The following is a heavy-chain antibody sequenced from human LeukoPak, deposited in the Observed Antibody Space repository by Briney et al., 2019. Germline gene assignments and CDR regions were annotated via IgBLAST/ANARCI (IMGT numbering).Heavy chain of an antibody. V-gene: IGHV1-18*01. J-gene: IGHJ5*02. CDR3: ARDSPRCSSTSGEGSDWFDP. CDR2: ISAYNGNT. D-gene: IGHD2-2*01. Sequence: GASVKVSCTASGYTFTSYGISWVRQAPGQGLEWMGWISAYNGNTNYAQKLQGRVTMTTDTSTSTAYMELRSLRSDDTAVYYCARDSPRCSSTSGEGSDWFDPWGQGTLVTVSS. CDR1: GYTFTSYG.